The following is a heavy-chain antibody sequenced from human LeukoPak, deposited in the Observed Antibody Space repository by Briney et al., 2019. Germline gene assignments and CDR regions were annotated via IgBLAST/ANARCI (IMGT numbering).Heavy chain of an antibody. J-gene: IGHJ4*02. Sequence: SETLSPTCTVSGGSISSYYWSWLRQPPGKGLEWIGYIYYSGSTNYNPSLKSRVTISVDTSRNQFFLKLNSVTAADTAVYYCARGDGYYTDIDYWGQGALVTVSS. D-gene: IGHD3-3*01. CDR3: ARGDGYYTDIDY. CDR1: GGSISSYY. CDR2: IYYSGST. V-gene: IGHV4-59*01.